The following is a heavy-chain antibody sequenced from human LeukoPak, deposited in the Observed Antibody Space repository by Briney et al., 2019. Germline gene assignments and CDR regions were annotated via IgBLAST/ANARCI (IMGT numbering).Heavy chain of an antibody. D-gene: IGHD1-1*01. CDR2: ISSSGGAI. CDR1: RFTFSDYY. Sequence: GGSLRLSGAASRFTFSDYYMSWLRQAPGKGLEWVSYISSSGGAIYYADSVKGRFTIPRDDAENSLYLQLNSLRVEDTAVYYCTRGRRTNEYWGQGTLVTVSS. CDR3: TRGRRTNEY. J-gene: IGHJ4*02. V-gene: IGHV3-11*04.